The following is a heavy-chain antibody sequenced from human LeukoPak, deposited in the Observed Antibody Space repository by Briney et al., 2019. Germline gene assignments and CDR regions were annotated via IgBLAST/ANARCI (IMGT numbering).Heavy chain of an antibody. J-gene: IGHJ2*01. D-gene: IGHD1-26*01. CDR1: GFTFSSYS. CDR3: ARDGTWHWYFDL. Sequence: GGSLRLSCAASGFTFSSYSMNWVRQAPGKGLEWVSYISSSSSTIYYADSVKGRFTISRDNAKNSLYLQMNGLRAEDTAVYYCARDGTWHWYFDLWGRGTLVTVFS. CDR2: ISSSSSTI. V-gene: IGHV3-48*01.